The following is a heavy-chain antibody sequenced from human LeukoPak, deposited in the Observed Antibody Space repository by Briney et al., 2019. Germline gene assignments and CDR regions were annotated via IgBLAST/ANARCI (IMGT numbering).Heavy chain of an antibody. V-gene: IGHV3-30*04. D-gene: IGHD4-17*01. CDR2: ISYDGSNK. CDR3: ARDQLGGDPHGYYYYYMDV. CDR1: GFTFSSYA. J-gene: IGHJ6*03. Sequence: GGSLRLSCAASGFTFSSYAMHWVRQAPGKGLEWVAVISYDGSNKYYADSVKGRFTISRDNSKNTLHLQMNSLKTEDTAVYYCARDQLGGDPHGYYYYYMDVWGKGTTVTVSS.